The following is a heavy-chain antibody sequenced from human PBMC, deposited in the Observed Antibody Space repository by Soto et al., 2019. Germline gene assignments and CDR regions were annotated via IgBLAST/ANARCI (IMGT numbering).Heavy chain of an antibody. CDR3: GLPAAPTDAFDI. V-gene: IGHV3-30*03. D-gene: IGHD2-2*01. CDR1: GFTFSSYG. CDR2: ISYDGSNK. Sequence: GGSLRLSCAASGFTFSSYGMHWVRQAPGKGLEWVAVISYDGSNKYYADSVKGRFTISRDNSKNTLYLQMNSLRAEDTAVYYCGLPAAPTDAFDIWGQGTMVTVSS. J-gene: IGHJ3*02.